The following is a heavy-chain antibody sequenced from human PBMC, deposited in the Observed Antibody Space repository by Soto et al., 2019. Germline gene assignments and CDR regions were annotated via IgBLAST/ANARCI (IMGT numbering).Heavy chain of an antibody. Sequence: QVQLQESGPGLVKPSDTLSLTCTVSGGSMNSYYWSWIRQPPGKGLEWIGYIHHSGSTKHNPSLKSRVDISLETSKRQFSLRLTSVTAADTATYYCAMMGHPSGSIPFGYWGQGTLVTVSS. CDR2: IHHSGST. V-gene: IGHV4-59*07. D-gene: IGHD3-10*01. J-gene: IGHJ4*02. CDR1: GGSMNSYY. CDR3: AMMGHPSGSIPFGY.